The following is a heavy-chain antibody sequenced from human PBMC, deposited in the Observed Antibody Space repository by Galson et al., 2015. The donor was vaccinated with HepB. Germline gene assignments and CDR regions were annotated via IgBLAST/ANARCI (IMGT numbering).Heavy chain of an antibody. Sequence: SLRLSCAASGFTFSNYGMHWVRQAPGKGLEWVAALWYDESNRYYVDSVKGRFTISRDNSKNTLYLQMTSLRAEDTAVYYCARGTSVYCTRATCYREGSFDYWGQGTLVTVSS. CDR3: ARGTSVYCTRATCYREGSFDY. D-gene: IGHD2-2*01. CDR2: LWYDESNR. CDR1: GFTFSNYG. V-gene: IGHV3-33*01. J-gene: IGHJ4*02.